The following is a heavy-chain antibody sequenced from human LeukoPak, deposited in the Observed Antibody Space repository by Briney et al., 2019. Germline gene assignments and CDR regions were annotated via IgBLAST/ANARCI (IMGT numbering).Heavy chain of an antibody. V-gene: IGHV3-30*18. CDR2: IASNGGSE. D-gene: IGHD6-13*01. CDR1: GFTFTTYG. CDR3: AKRGHYSINWYHYFDY. J-gene: IGHJ4*02. Sequence: GGSLRLSCAASGFTFTTYGLHWVRQAPGKGLEWVAAIASNGGSEYYADSVKGRFTISRDNSKNTVFLQMNSLRPDDTAVYYCAKRGHYSINWYHYFDYWGQGTLVTVSS.